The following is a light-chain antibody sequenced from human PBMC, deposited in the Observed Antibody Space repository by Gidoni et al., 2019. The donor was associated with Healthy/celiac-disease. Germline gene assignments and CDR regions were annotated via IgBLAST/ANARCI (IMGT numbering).Light chain of an antibody. V-gene: IGKV3-15*01. Sequence: IVMPQSPATLSVSPGERATLSCRASQSVSSNLAWYQQKPGQAPRLLIYDASTRATGIPARFSGSGSGTEFTLTISSLQSEDFAVYYCQQYNNWPPWTFGQGTKVEFK. CDR2: DAS. J-gene: IGKJ1*01. CDR1: QSVSSN. CDR3: QQYNNWPPWT.